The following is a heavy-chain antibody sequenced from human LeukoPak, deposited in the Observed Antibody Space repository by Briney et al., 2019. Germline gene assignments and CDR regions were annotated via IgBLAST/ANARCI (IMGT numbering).Heavy chain of an antibody. D-gene: IGHD3-22*01. Sequence: PSETLSLTCTVSGGSISSSNYYWGWIRQPPGKGLEWIGNIYYSGSTYYNPSLKSRVTISVDTSKNQFSLKLSSVTAADTAVYYCARSSVPYYYYNYYMDVWGKGTTVTVSS. CDR2: IYYSGST. J-gene: IGHJ6*03. V-gene: IGHV4-39*07. CDR3: ARSSVPYYYYNYYMDV. CDR1: GGSISSSNYY.